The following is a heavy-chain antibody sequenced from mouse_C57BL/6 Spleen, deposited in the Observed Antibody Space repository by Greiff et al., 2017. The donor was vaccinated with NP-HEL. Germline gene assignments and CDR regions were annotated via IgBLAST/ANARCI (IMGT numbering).Heavy chain of an antibody. CDR2: IDPNSGGT. V-gene: IGHV1-72*01. D-gene: IGHD1-1*01. J-gene: IGHJ1*03. Sequence: VQLQESGAELVKPGASVKLSCKASGYTFTSYWMHWVKQRPGRGLEWIGRIDPNSGGTKYNEKFKSKATLTVDKPSSTAYMQLSSLTSEDSAVYYCASPITTVVYWYFDVWGTGTTVTVSS. CDR3: ASPITTVVYWYFDV. CDR1: GYTFTSYW.